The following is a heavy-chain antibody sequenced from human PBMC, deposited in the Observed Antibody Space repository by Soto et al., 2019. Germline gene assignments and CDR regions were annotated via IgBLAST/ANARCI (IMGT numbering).Heavy chain of an antibody. CDR1: GFTFRSYV. CDR3: ARWGTTGGLDV. CDR2: TSYDGSNK. D-gene: IGHD3-16*01. V-gene: IGHV3-30*19. Sequence: QVQLVESGGGVVQPGTSLRLSCVGSGFTFRSYVIHWVRQAPGKGLEWVALTSYDGSNKYYDDSVKGRFTISRDNARNTVDLQMDNMRLEDTALYYCARWGTTGGLDVWGQGTLVSVSS. J-gene: IGHJ4*02.